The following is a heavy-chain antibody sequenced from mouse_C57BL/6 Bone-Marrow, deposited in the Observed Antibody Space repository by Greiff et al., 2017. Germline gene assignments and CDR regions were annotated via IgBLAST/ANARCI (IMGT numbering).Heavy chain of an antibody. Sequence: DVKLVESGPGLAKPSQTLSLTCSVTGYSITSDYWNWIRKFPGNKLEYMGYISYSGSTYYNPSLKSRISITRDTSKNQYYLQLNSVTTEDTATYYCARSRLRVYYAMDYWGQGTSVTVSS. V-gene: IGHV3-8*01. CDR3: ARSRLRVYYAMDY. J-gene: IGHJ4*01. CDR2: ISYSGST. CDR1: GYSITSDY. D-gene: IGHD2-4*01.